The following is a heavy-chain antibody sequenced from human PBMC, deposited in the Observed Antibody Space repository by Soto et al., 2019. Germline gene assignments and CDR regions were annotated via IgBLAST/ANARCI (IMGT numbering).Heavy chain of an antibody. CDR1: GIPFSSFG. V-gene: IGHV3-30*18. CDR3: AKDFVTSPLP. CDR2: ISHTGSNQ. D-gene: IGHD2-21*01. Sequence: QVHLVESGGGVVQPGRSLRLSCAAGGIPFSSFGMHWVRQGPGKGLEWVAGISHTGSNQYYSDSVKGRFTISKDNSKNTLYLQMDSLRPEDTAVYYCAKDFVTSPLPWGQGTLVTVSS. J-gene: IGHJ5*02.